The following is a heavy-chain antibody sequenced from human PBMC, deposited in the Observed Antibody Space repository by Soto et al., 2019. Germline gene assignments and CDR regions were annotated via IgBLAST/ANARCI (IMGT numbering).Heavy chain of an antibody. CDR1: GYTFSKNG. D-gene: IGHD2-21*02. Sequence: QVQLVQSGAEVKKPGASVKVSCKTSGYTFSKNGITWIRQAPGQGLEDMGWISTYNGNTDYAQKLQGRVTMTTDTSTNTAYMELRSLRSDDTAVFYCATDGVVTASPFDYWGQGTLVTVSS. V-gene: IGHV1-18*01. J-gene: IGHJ4*02. CDR2: ISTYNGNT. CDR3: ATDGVVTASPFDY.